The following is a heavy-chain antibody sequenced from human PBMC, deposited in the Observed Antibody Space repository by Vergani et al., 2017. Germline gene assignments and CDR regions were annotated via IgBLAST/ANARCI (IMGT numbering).Heavy chain of an antibody. CDR1: GGTFSSYT. V-gene: IGHV1-69*02. Sequence: QVQLVQSGAEVKKPGSSVKVSCKASGGTFSSYTISWVRQAPGQGLEWMGRIIPILGIANYAQKFQGRFTITADKSTSTAYMELSSLRSEDTAVYYCARGGGGSELYGMDVWGQGTTVTVSS. CDR2: IIPILGIA. J-gene: IGHJ6*02. CDR3: ARGGGGSELYGMDV. D-gene: IGHD2-15*01.